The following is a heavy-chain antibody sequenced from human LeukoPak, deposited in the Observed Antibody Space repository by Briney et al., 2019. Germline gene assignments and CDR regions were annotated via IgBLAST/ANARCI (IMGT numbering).Heavy chain of an antibody. V-gene: IGHV1-18*01. D-gene: IGHD2-2*03. CDR2: ISAYNGNA. J-gene: IGHJ5*02. CDR3: ARGGYCSSTSCPYNWFDP. CDR1: GYTFTSYG. Sequence: GASVKVSCKASGYTFTSYGISWVRQAPGQRLEWMGWISAYNGNANYAQKLQGRVTMTTDTSTSTAYMELRSLRSDDTAVYYCARGGYCSSTSCPYNWFDPWGQGTLVTVSS.